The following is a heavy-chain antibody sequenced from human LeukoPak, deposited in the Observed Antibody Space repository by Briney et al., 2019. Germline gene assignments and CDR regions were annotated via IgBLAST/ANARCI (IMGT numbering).Heavy chain of an antibody. CDR1: GYTFSNYD. V-gene: IGHV1-18*01. D-gene: IGHD2-15*01. J-gene: IGHJ4*02. CDR3: ATEVVGGY. CDR2: ISGYTGDT. Sequence: ASVKVSCKTSGYTFSNYDIYWVRQAPGQGLECMGWISGYTGDTKYAQILQGRFTVTTDTSTNTAYMELRSLTYDDTAVYYCATEVVGGYWGQGTLVTVSS.